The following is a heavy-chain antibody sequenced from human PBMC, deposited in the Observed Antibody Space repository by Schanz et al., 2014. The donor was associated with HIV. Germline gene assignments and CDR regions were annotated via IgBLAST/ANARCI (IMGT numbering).Heavy chain of an antibody. D-gene: IGHD5-12*01. CDR1: GYTFDSRD. V-gene: IGHV1-8*01. CDR2: MSPNTGNT. Sequence: QLQLVQSGAGVKKPGASVRLSCKASGYTFDSRDINWVRQASGQGPEWMGWMSPNTGNTGRAQKFQGRVTMTRNTPRSTAYMELSSLRSEDTAVYYCARDGDGYVNYYYGMDVWGQGTTVTVSS. CDR3: ARDGDGYVNYYYGMDV. J-gene: IGHJ6*02.